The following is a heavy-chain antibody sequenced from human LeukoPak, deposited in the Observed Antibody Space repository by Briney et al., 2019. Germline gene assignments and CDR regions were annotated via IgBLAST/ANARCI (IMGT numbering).Heavy chain of an antibody. CDR1: SGSISSYY. V-gene: IGHV4-59*01. J-gene: IGHJ5*02. Sequence: PETLSLTCSVSSGSISSYYWTWIRQSPEKGLEWIGYIQSIGGTNYNPSLKSRVTISVDTSKNQFSLKLTSVTAADTAFYYCARGNDYYGSGRQSYFDPWGQGTLVTVSS. CDR3: ARGNDYYGSGRQSYFDP. D-gene: IGHD3-10*01. CDR2: IQSIGGT.